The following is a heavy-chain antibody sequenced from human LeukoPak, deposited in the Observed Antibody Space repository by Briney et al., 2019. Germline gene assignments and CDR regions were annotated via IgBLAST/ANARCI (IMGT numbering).Heavy chain of an antibody. D-gene: IGHD3-22*01. CDR2: IKSKTDGGTT. J-gene: IGHJ4*02. Sequence: GGSLRLSCAASGFTFSNAWMSWVRQAPGKGLEWVGRIKSKTDGGTTEYAAPVKGRFTISRDDSKNTLYLQMNSLKTEDTAVYYCTTEERLYYYDSSGYSYWGQGTLVTVSS. CDR3: TTEERLYYYDSSGYSY. CDR1: GFTFSNAW. V-gene: IGHV3-15*01.